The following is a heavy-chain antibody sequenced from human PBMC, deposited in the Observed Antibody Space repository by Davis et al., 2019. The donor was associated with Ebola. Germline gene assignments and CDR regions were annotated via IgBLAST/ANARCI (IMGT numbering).Heavy chain of an antibody. J-gene: IGHJ4*02. CDR3: ARGHNYAHEY. V-gene: IGHV1-69*02. CDR2: IIPITGIT. CDR1: GGTFTTYS. Sequence: SVKVSCKVSGGTFTTYSVSWVRQAPGQGLEWMGRIIPITGITNYAQKFQDRVTFLADKSTTTAYMELSALRSDDTADYYCARGHNYAHEYWGQGTLVTVSS. D-gene: IGHD4-11*01.